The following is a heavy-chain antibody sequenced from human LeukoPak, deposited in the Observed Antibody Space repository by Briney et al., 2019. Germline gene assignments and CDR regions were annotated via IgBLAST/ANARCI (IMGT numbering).Heavy chain of an antibody. V-gene: IGHV3-7*04. CDR1: GFTFSTYW. CDR3: ARSTTTSLFDY. CDR2: IEHYGNDK. J-gene: IGHJ4*02. D-gene: IGHD1-1*01. Sequence: GGSLRLSCAASGFTFSTYWMTWVRQAPGKGLEWVANIEHYGNDKYYLDSLKGRFTISRDNTKNSLYLQMNSLRAEDTAVYYCARSTTTSLFDYWGQGTLVSVSS.